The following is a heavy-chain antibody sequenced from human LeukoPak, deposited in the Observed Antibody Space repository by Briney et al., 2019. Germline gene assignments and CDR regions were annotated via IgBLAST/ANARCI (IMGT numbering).Heavy chain of an antibody. CDR3: TTLTVASSFDY. D-gene: IGHD6-19*01. CDR1: DFTVSSNY. J-gene: IGHJ4*02. Sequence: GGSLRLSCAASDFTVSSNYMSWVRQAPGKGLEWISDISSSGTTTYYADSVKGRFTISRDNAKNSLYLQMNSLRAEDTAVYYCTTLTVASSFDYWGQGTLVTVSS. CDR2: ISSSGTTT. V-gene: IGHV3-11*04.